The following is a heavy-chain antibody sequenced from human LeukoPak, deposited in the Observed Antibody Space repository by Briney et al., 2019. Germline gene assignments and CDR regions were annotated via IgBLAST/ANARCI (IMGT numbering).Heavy chain of an antibody. CDR3: ARGRAGQLLFDY. J-gene: IGHJ4*02. CDR2: IITIFGTA. V-gene: IGHV1-69*01. CDR1: GGTFSSYA. D-gene: IGHD2-2*01. Sequence: SVKVSCKASGGTFSSYAISWVRQAPGQGLEWMGGIITIFGTANYAQKFQGRVTITADESTSTAYMELSSLRSEDTAVYYCARGRAGQLLFDYWGQGTLVTVSS.